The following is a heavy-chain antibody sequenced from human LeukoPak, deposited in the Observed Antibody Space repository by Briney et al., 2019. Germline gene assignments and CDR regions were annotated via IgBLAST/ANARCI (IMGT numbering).Heavy chain of an antibody. V-gene: IGHV3-30*02. Sequence: GGSLRLSCAASGFCFSIYGMQWVRQAPGRGLEWVAYMRVEGDNKYYADSVKGRLTISRDSCKNTRYLQKNSLRGEDTAVYYCAKDHSERWELLPNWGGGGLVTVS. CDR3: AKDHSERWELLPN. CDR1: GFCFSIYG. J-gene: IGHJ4*02. CDR2: MRVEGDNK. D-gene: IGHD1-26*01.